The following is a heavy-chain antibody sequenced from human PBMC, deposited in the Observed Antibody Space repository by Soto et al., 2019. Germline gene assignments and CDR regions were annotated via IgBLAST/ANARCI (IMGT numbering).Heavy chain of an antibody. V-gene: IGHV4-30-2*01. CDR2: IYHSGST. J-gene: IGHJ5*02. CDR1: GGSISSGGYS. Sequence: PSETLSLTCAVSGGSISSGGYSWSWTRKPPGKGLEWIGYIYHSGSTYYNPSLKSRVTISVDRSKNQFSLKLSSVTAADTAVYYCARANHYDFWSGPLGPWGQGTLVTVSS. D-gene: IGHD3-3*01. CDR3: ARANHYDFWSGPLGP.